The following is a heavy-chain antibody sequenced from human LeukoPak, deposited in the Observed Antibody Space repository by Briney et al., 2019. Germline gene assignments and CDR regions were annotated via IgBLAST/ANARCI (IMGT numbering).Heavy chain of an antibody. CDR3: ARDQGGYSSSWIDY. Sequence: SETLSLTCTVSGGSVSSGTYYWSWIRQPPGKGLGWIGYIYYSGSTNYNPSLKSRVTISVDTSKNQFSLKLSSVTAADTAVYYCARDQGGYSSSWIDYWGQGTLVTVSS. CDR2: IYYSGST. V-gene: IGHV4-61*01. CDR1: GGSVSSGTYY. J-gene: IGHJ4*02. D-gene: IGHD6-13*01.